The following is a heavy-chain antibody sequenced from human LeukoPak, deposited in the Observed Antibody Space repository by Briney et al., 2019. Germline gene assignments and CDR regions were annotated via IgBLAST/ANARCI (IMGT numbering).Heavy chain of an antibody. Sequence: GGSLRLSCAASGFTFSSYAMHWVRQAPGKGLEWVAAISYDGSNKYYADSVKGRFTISRDNSKNTLYLQMNSLRAEDTAVYYCAREAQVGATLYYYYGMDVWGQGTTVTVSS. CDR3: AREAQVGATLYYYYGMDV. CDR2: ISYDGSNK. D-gene: IGHD1-26*01. V-gene: IGHV3-30-3*01. CDR1: GFTFSSYA. J-gene: IGHJ6*02.